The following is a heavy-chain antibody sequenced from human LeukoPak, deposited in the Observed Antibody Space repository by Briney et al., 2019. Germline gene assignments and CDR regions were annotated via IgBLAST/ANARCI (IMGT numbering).Heavy chain of an antibody. D-gene: IGHD1-26*01. V-gene: IGHV5-51*01. CDR1: GYSFTNYW. J-gene: IGHJ4*02. CDR2: IYPGNSDT. Sequence: GESLQISCQGSGYSFTNYWIGWVRQMPGKGLEWMGIIYPGNSDTRYSPSFQGQVTISADKSISTAYLQWSTLKASDTAMYYCARYGVVGVTTEVYWGQGTLVTVSS. CDR3: ARYGVVGVTTEVY.